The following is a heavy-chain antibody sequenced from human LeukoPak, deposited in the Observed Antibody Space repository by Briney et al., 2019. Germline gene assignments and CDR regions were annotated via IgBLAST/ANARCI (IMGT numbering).Heavy chain of an antibody. V-gene: IGHV3-11*03. CDR2: ISSSSSYT. Sequence: GGSLRLSCAASGFTFSDYYMSWIRQAPGKGLEWVSYISSSSSYTKYGDSVKGRFTISRDNAKNSLYLQVNSLRAEDTALYYCARTLRLGTPRAFDIWGRGTMVTVSS. D-gene: IGHD1-14*01. CDR1: GFTFSDYY. J-gene: IGHJ3*02. CDR3: ARTLRLGTPRAFDI.